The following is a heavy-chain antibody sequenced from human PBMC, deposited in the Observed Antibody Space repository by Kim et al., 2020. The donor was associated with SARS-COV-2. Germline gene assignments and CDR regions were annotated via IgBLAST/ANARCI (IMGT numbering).Heavy chain of an antibody. Sequence: SETLSLTCAVYGGSFSGYYWSWIRQPPGKGLEWIGEINHSGSTNYNPSLKSRVTISVDTSKNQFSLKLSSVTAADTAVYYCARGTTIPPRGRAIRIGWFDPWGQGTLVTVSS. J-gene: IGHJ5*02. CDR3: ARGTTIPPRGRAIRIGWFDP. D-gene: IGHD1-26*01. V-gene: IGHV4-34*01. CDR2: INHSGST. CDR1: GGSFSGYY.